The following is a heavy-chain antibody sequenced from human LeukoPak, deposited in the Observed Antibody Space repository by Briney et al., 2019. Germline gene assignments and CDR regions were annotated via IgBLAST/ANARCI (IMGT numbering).Heavy chain of an antibody. D-gene: IGHD3-3*01. Sequence: GGSVKVSCKASGYTFTGYYMHWVRQAPGQGLEWMGWINPNSGGTNYAQKFQGRVTMTRDTSISTAYMELSRLRSDDTAVYYCASIGGYDFWSGYSVPWGQGTLVTVSS. V-gene: IGHV1-2*02. J-gene: IGHJ5*02. CDR1: GYTFTGYY. CDR2: INPNSGGT. CDR3: ASIGGYDFWSGYSVP.